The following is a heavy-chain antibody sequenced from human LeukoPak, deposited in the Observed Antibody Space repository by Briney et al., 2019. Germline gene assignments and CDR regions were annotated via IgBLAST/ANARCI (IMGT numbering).Heavy chain of an antibody. CDR1: GFTFSSYA. Sequence: GGSLRLSCAASGFTFSSYAMTWVRQAPGKGLEWVSAILGSGGSTYYADSVKGRFTISRDNAKNSLYLQMNSLRAEDTAVYYCAELGITMIGGVWGKGTTVTISS. J-gene: IGHJ6*04. CDR3: AELGITMIGGV. CDR2: ILGSGGST. D-gene: IGHD3-10*02. V-gene: IGHV3-23*01.